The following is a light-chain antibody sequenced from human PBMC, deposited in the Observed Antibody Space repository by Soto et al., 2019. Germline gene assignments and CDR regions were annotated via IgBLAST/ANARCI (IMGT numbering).Light chain of an antibody. J-gene: IGLJ1*01. CDR1: SSKIGSKT. V-gene: IGLV1-44*01. CDR3: SSWDASLNGYV. CDR2: NSY. Sequence: QSALTQPPSASGTPGQRVTISCSGSSSKIGSKTVNWYQQLPGTVPKLLIYNSYQRPSGVPYRFSASKSGTSASLAIIGLQSEDEADYYCSSWDASLNGYVFGTGTKVTVL.